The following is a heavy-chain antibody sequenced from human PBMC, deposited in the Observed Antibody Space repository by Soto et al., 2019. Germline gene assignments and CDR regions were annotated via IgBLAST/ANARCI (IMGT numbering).Heavy chain of an antibody. CDR1: GYTFTGHY. J-gene: IGHJ1*01. Sequence: ASVKVSCKASGYTFTGHYIHWVRQAPEQGPEWMGEIGPESGATRYAQKFQGRVTMTRDMSITTVYLEMNSLASEDTAVYYCARSQSMVTLAYFQHWGQGTQVTVSS. D-gene: IGHD2-21*02. CDR2: IGPESGAT. V-gene: IGHV1-2*02. CDR3: ARSQSMVTLAYFQH.